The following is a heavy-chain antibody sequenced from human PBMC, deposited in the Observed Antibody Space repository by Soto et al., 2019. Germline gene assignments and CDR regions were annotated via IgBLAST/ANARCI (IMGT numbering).Heavy chain of an antibody. CDR2: INPGGSST. J-gene: IGHJ3*01. CDR3: ARSPGGYYIE. D-gene: IGHD2-15*01. V-gene: IGHV3-74*01. CDR1: GFSFSNYW. Sequence: EVQLVESGGGLVQPGGSLRLSCVDSGFSFSNYWMHWVRQGPGKGLVWVARINPGGSSTNYADSAEGRFTISRDNAKNTVYLQMNSLRAEDTAVYYCARSPGGYYIEWGQGTMVTVSS.